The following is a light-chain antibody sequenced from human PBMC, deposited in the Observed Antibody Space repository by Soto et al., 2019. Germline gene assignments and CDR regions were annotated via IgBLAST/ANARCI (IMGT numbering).Light chain of an antibody. CDR1: QSVASN. CDR3: QQYHNWPPQYT. CDR2: GAS. Sequence: EIVMTQSPSSLSVSPGDGATLSCRASQSVASNVAWYQQKPGQGPRLLIHGASTRAVGVPARFRGSGSGIDFSLTISSLQSEDFAVYYCQQYHNWPPQYTFGQGTKLQIK. J-gene: IGKJ2*01. V-gene: IGKV3-15*01.